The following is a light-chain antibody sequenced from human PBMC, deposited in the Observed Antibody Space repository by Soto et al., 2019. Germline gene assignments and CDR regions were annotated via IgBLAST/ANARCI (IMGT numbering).Light chain of an antibody. V-gene: IGKV3-11*01. Sequence: VVLTQSPATLSLSPGERATVSCRTSLSVSVYLDWYQQKPGQAPRLLISDASNRATGIPARFSGSGSGTDFTLTISSLEPEDFAVYYCHQRQYWPPITFGQGTRLEI. J-gene: IGKJ5*01. CDR3: HQRQYWPPIT. CDR2: DAS. CDR1: LSVSVY.